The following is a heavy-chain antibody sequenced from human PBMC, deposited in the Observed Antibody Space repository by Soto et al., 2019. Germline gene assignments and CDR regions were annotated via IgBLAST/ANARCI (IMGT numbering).Heavy chain of an antibody. D-gene: IGHD1-26*01. Sequence: SETLSLTCTVSGGSISSYYWSWMRQPPGKGLEWIGYIYYSGSTNYNPSLKSRVTISVDTSKNQFSLKLSSVTAADTAVYYCARASGRHWAFDIWGQGTMVTVSS. CDR3: ARASGRHWAFDI. V-gene: IGHV4-59*01. CDR1: GGSISSYY. CDR2: IYYSGST. J-gene: IGHJ3*02.